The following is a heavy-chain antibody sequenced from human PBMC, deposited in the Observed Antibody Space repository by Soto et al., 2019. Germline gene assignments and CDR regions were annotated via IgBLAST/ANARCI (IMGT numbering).Heavy chain of an antibody. D-gene: IGHD6-13*01. Sequence: QVQLVESGGGVVQPGRSLRLSCAASGFTFSSYAMHWVRQAPGKGLEWVAVISYDGSNKYYADSVTGRFTISRDNSKNTLYLQMNSLRAEDTAVYYCARDVPHPPRPDRIAAAGNFDYWGQGTLVTVSS. CDR2: ISYDGSNK. CDR3: ARDVPHPPRPDRIAAAGNFDY. J-gene: IGHJ4*02. V-gene: IGHV3-30-3*01. CDR1: GFTFSSYA.